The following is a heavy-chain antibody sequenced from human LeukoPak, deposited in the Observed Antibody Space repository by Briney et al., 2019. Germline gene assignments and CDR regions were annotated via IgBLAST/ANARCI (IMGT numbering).Heavy chain of an antibody. V-gene: IGHV1-18*01. Sequence: ASVKVSCKAPGYTFTSYGISWVRQAPGQGLEWMGWISAYNGNTNYAQKLQGRVTMTTDTSTSTAYMELRSLRSDDTAVYYCKVAANVDYYYYYGMDVWGQGTTVTVSS. CDR1: GYTFTSYG. CDR2: ISAYNGNT. CDR3: KVAANVDYYYYYGMDV. D-gene: IGHD2-15*01. J-gene: IGHJ6*02.